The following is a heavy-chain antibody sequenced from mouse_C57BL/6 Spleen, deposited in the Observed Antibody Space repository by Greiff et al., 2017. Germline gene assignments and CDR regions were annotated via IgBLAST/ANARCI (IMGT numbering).Heavy chain of an antibody. CDR3: ARSFTVAYFDD. V-gene: IGHV1-7*01. CDR2: INPSSGYT. J-gene: IGHJ2*01. D-gene: IGHD1-1*01. CDR1: GYTFTSYW. Sequence: QVQLQQSGAELAKPGASVKLSCKASGYTFTSYWMHWVQQRPGQGLQWIGYINPSSGYTKYNQKFKDKATLTADKSSSTAYMQLSSVTYEDSAVYYCARSFTVAYFDDWGQGTTLTVSS.